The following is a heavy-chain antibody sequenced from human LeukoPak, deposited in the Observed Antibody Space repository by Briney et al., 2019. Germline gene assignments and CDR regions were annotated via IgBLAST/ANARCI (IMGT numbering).Heavy chain of an antibody. CDR1: GFRFTDYS. V-gene: IGHV3-23*01. D-gene: IGHD1-1*01. J-gene: IGHJ5*02. Sequence: GGSLRLSCAASGFRFTDYSMSWVRQAPGKGLEWVAGLGRSGEYKYYADSVKGRFTISRDIRTNTLYLQMNSLRVEDTAVYYCARDPRGTNWFDPWGQGTLVTVSS. CDR2: LGRSGEYK. CDR3: ARDPRGTNWFDP.